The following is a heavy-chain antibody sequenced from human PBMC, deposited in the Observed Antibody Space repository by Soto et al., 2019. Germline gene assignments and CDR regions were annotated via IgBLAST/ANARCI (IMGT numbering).Heavy chain of an antibody. V-gene: IGHV1-3*01. CDR2: INAGNGNT. Sequence: GASVEVTCKASGYTFTSYDINWVRQAPGQRLEWMGWINAGNGNTKYSQKFQGRVTITRDTSASTAYMELSSLRSEDTAVYYCARDPQYSSGWSERTNWFDPWGQGTLVTVSS. J-gene: IGHJ5*02. CDR1: GYTFTSYD. CDR3: ARDPQYSSGWSERTNWFDP. D-gene: IGHD6-19*01.